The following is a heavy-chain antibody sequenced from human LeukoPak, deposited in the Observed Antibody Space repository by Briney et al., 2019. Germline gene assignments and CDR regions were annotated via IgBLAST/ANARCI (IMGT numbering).Heavy chain of an antibody. CDR1: GYTFTSYG. CDR3: AAQLLSGGYYPGGAFDY. V-gene: IGHV1-18*01. Sequence: ASVKVSCKASGYTFTSYGISWVRQAPGQGLEWMGWISAYNGNTNYAQKLQGRVTMTTDTSTSTAYMELRSLRSDDTAVYYCAAQLLSGGYYPGGAFDYWGQGTLVTVSS. D-gene: IGHD1-26*01. CDR2: ISAYNGNT. J-gene: IGHJ4*02.